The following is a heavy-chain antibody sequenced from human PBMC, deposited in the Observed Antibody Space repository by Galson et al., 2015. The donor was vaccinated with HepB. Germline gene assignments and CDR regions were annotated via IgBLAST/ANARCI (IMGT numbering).Heavy chain of an antibody. Sequence: SLRLSCAASGFTFSRNWMKWVRQAPGKGLEWVASIKEDGSEKFYVDSVKGQFTISRDNAKSSLYLQMSSLRADDTALYYCARDIGWGTLDYWGQGTLVTVSS. CDR3: ARDIGWGTLDY. CDR2: IKEDGSEK. D-gene: IGHD6-19*01. V-gene: IGHV3-7*03. CDR1: GFTFSRNW. J-gene: IGHJ4*02.